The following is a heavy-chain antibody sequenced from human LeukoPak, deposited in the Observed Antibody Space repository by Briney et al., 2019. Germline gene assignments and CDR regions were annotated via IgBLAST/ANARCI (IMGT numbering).Heavy chain of an antibody. CDR3: ARDSPYYDSSGYPDY. Sequence: GGSLRLSCAASGFTFSSYGMHWVRQAPGKGLEWVSCISNSSSYSYYADSLKGRFTISRDNAKNSLYLQMNSLRAEDTAVYYCARDSPYYDSSGYPDYWGQGTLVTVSS. J-gene: IGHJ4*02. CDR2: ISNSSSYS. D-gene: IGHD3-22*01. V-gene: IGHV3-21*04. CDR1: GFTFSSYG.